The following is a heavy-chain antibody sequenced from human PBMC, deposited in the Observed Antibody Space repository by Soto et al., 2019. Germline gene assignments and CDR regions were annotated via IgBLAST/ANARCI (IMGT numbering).Heavy chain of an antibody. CDR2: INSDGSST. CDR3: ARDDYPYYDDSSGYHFDY. D-gene: IGHD3-22*01. J-gene: IGHJ4*02. Sequence: GGSLRLSCAASGFTFSSYWMHWVRQAPGKGLVWVSRINSDGSSTSYADSVKGRFTTSRDNAKNTLYLQMNSLRAEDTAVYYCARDDYPYYDDSSGYHFDYWGQGALVTVSS. CDR1: GFTFSSYW. V-gene: IGHV3-74*01.